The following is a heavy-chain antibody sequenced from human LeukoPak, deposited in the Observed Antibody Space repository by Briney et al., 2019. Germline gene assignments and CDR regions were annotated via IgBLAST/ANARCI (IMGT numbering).Heavy chain of an antibody. V-gene: IGHV1-3*01. CDR1: GYTFTSYA. D-gene: IGHD6-6*01. CDR3: ARAFSSLRYFDY. Sequence: ASVKVSCKASGYTFTSYAMHWVRQAPGQRLEWMGWINAGNGNTKYSQKFQGRVTITRDTSANTAYMELSSLRSEDTAVYYCARAFSSLRYFDYWGQGTLVTVSS. J-gene: IGHJ4*02. CDR2: INAGNGNT.